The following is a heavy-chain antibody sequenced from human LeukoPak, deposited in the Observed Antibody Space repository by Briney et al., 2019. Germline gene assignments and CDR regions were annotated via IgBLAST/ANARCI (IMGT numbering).Heavy chain of an antibody. D-gene: IGHD6-13*01. Sequence: PGGSLRLSCVASGFTFSDHYMTWIRQAPGKGLEWVSYISHTGTTVYYADSVKGRFTLSRDNARNSLYLQMNSLRAEDTAVYYCARGSSSWYTIWGQGTLVTVSS. CDR2: ISHTGTTV. CDR3: ARGSSSWYTI. CDR1: GFTFSDHY. V-gene: IGHV3-11*04. J-gene: IGHJ4*02.